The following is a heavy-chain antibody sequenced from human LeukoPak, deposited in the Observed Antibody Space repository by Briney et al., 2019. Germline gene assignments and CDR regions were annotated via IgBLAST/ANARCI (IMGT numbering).Heavy chain of an antibody. D-gene: IGHD2-2*01. Sequence: PGGSLRLSCAASGLTFNNAWMNWVRQAPGKGLEWVGRIKSKTDGGIIDYAAPVKGRFTISRDDSKNTVYLQMNSLKTEDTAVYCCTDVPQGHWGQGTLVTVSS. CDR1: GLTFNNAW. CDR2: IKSKTDGGII. CDR3: TDVPQGH. J-gene: IGHJ4*02. V-gene: IGHV3-15*07.